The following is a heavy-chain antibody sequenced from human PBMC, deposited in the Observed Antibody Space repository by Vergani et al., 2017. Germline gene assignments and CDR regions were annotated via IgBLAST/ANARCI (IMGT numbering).Heavy chain of an antibody. J-gene: IGHJ4*02. V-gene: IGHV3-30*02. D-gene: IGHD5-18*01. CDR1: GFTFSSYG. Sequence: QVQLVESGGGVVQPGGSLRLSCAASGFTFSSYGMHWVRQAPGKGLEWVAFIRYDGSNKYYADSVKGRFTISRDNSKNTLYLQMNSLRAEDTAVYYCARVAYSYGSRYFDYWGQGTLVTVSS. CDR3: ARVAYSYGSRYFDY. CDR2: IRYDGSNK.